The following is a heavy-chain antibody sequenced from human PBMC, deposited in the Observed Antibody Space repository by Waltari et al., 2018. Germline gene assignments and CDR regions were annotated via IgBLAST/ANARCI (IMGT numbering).Heavy chain of an antibody. CDR3: ARDRGRGLFLDS. CDR1: GDSLSASDW. D-gene: IGHD1-1*01. V-gene: IGHV4-4*02. CDR2: VRGSGRS. J-gene: IGHJ4*02. Sequence: QVHLPESGPGLVKPAGTPSVTCVVSGDSLSASDWWSWVRQSPGKGLEWIGQVRGSGRSNYNPSLETRVSVSIDTSKKQVSLRMTSATAADTAVYYCARDRGRGLFLDSWGQGTLVTVSP.